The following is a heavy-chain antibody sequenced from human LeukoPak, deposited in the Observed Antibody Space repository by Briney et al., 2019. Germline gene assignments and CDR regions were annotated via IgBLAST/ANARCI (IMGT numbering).Heavy chain of an antibody. CDR2: IIPSGHTT. CDR1: GFTFSSHG. Sequence: GGSLRLSCAASGFTFSSHGVNWVRQAPGKGLEWVSGIIPSGHTTYYADSVRGRFTISRDNSRHTLYLQMNSLRAEDTAVYYCAKDHHAYRSWFDPWGQGTLVTVSS. J-gene: IGHJ5*02. CDR3: AKDHHAYRSWFDP. V-gene: IGHV3-23*01. D-gene: IGHD4-11*01.